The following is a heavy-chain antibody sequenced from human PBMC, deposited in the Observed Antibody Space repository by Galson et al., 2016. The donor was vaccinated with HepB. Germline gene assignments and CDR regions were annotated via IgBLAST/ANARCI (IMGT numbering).Heavy chain of an antibody. V-gene: IGHV4-39*02. J-gene: IGHJ4*02. CDR2: IYYSGNT. D-gene: IGHD1-14*01. CDR3: ARRTLQPSFDY. CDR1: GDSISIRGYY. Sequence: SETLSLTCTVSGDSISIRGYYWAWIRQPPGKGLEWIGSIYYSGNTYNNPSLKTQVSMSVDTSKNHFSLELSSGTAADRAVYYCARRTLQPSFDYWGQGTPVSVSS.